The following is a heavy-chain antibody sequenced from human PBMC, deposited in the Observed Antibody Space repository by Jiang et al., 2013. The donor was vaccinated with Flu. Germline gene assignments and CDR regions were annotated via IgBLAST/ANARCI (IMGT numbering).Heavy chain of an antibody. V-gene: IGHV4-59*01. J-gene: IGHJ3*02. D-gene: IGHD3-22*01. CDR2: ISYSGVT. Sequence: GSGLVKPSETLSLTCTVSGGSISTYYWSWIRQSPGKGLEWIGYISYSGVTGYNPSLRSRITMSIDTPRNQFFLQLSSVTAADSAMYYCARDLDYDSDYSDAFDMWGQGTIGHRLF. CDR3: ARDLDYDSDYSDAFDM. CDR1: GGSISTYY.